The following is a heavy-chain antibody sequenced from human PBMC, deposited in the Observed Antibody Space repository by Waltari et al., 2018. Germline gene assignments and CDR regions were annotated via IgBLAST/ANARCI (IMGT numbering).Heavy chain of an antibody. V-gene: IGHV4-59*01. J-gene: IGHJ3*01. CDR3: ARLSYGHGKDAFDL. D-gene: IGHD1-26*01. CDR1: GVSISGVY. Sequence: QVQLQESGPGLVRPSETLSLSCAVSGVSISGVYWSWIRQPPGQGLEWFGYISNSGPTSYNPSLKSRATISPDTSKNRISLNLTSMTAADTAVYYCARLSYGHGKDAFDLWGQGTMVTVSS. CDR2: ISNSGPT.